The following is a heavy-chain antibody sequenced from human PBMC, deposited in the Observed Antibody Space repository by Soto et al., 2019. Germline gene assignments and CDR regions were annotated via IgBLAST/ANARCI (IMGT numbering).Heavy chain of an antibody. CDR2: ISSNGGST. J-gene: IGHJ4*02. V-gene: IGHV3-64*01. CDR1: GFTFSSYA. CDR3: ARGPGYYFDY. Sequence: EVQLVESGGGLVQPGESLRLSCAASGFTFSSYAMHWVRQAPGKGLEYVSAISSNGGSTYYANSVKGRFTISRDNSKNTLYLQMGSLRAEDIAVYYCARGPGYYFDYWGQGTLVTVSS.